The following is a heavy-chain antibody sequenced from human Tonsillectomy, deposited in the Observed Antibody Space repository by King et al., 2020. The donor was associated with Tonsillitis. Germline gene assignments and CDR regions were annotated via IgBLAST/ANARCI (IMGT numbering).Heavy chain of an antibody. Sequence: VQLGQSGTEVKRPGASVKVSCQASGYTFSGGYIHWVRQAPGQGLEWRGWINPHNGLTKYAQKFQDRGTMTRDTSADTATMELTRLGSDDTAVYYCARETIFVGESMSSFDLWGQGPLVTVS. V-gene: IGHV1-2*02. CDR2: INPHNGLT. D-gene: IGHD2-21*01. CDR1: GYTFSGGY. J-gene: IGHJ5*02. CDR3: ARETIFVGESMSSFDL.